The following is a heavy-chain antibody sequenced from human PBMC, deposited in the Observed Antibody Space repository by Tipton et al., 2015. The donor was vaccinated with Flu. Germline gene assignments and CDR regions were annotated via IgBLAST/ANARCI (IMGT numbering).Heavy chain of an antibody. CDR3: TRGFIALCDY. CDR2: ITSNGFTK. Sequence: SLRLSCAASGFSFSSYEMNWVRQAPGKGLEWISHITSNGFTKYYADSVKGRFSISRDNAKNSLSLQMDSLRAEDTAIYYCTRGFIALCDYWGRGILVTVPS. J-gene: IGHJ4*02. CDR1: GFSFSSYE. D-gene: IGHD6-13*01. V-gene: IGHV3-48*03.